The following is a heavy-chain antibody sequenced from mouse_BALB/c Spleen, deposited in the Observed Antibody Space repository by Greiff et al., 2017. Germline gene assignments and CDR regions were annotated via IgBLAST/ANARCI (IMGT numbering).Heavy chain of an antibody. CDR3: NLNFPAY. CDR1: GFNIKDYY. CDR2: IDPENGDT. V-gene: IGHV14-4*02. Sequence: VHVKQSGAELVRSGASVKLSCTASGFNIKDYYMHWVKQRPEQGLEWIGWIDPENGDTEYAPKFQGKATMTADTSSNTAYLQLSSLTSEDTAVYYCNLNFPAYWGQGTLVTVSA. J-gene: IGHJ3*01.